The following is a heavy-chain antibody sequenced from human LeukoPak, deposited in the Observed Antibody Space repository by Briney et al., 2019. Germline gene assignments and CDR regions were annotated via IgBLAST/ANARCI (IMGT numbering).Heavy chain of an antibody. D-gene: IGHD3-22*01. CDR1: GGSISSGGYY. CDR3: ASLYDSSGYSLDY. J-gene: IGHJ4*02. Sequence: SQTLSLTCTVSGGSISSGGYYWSWIRQHPGKGLEWIGYIYYSGSTYYNPSLKSRVTISVDTSKNQFSLKLSSVTAADTAVYYCASLYDSSGYSLDYWGQGTLVTVSS. CDR2: IYYSGST. V-gene: IGHV4-31*03.